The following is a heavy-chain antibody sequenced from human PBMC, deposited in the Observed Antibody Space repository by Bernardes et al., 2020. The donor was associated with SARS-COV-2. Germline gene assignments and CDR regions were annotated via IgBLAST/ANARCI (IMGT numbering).Heavy chain of an antibody. CDR3: VRGPSRDYGRFEL. CDR1: GFTLSSSW. D-gene: IGHD4-17*01. V-gene: IGHV3-74*01. J-gene: IGHJ4*02. Sequence: GGSLRPSCAASGFTLSSSWMHWVRQPPGKGLVWVSRVGSDGGGTSYTDSVKGRFTISRDNAKNTLYLQMNSLGVEDTAMYYCVRGPSRDYGRFELWGQGTLVTVSS. CDR2: VGSDGGGT.